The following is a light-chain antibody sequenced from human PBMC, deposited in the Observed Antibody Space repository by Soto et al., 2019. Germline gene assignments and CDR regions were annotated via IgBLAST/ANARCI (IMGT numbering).Light chain of an antibody. CDR1: RSVSNY. V-gene: IGKV3-11*01. CDR2: DAS. J-gene: IGKJ5*01. Sequence: IAVTNSASVLSLSPGESATLSCRASRSVSNYLAWYQQKPGQAPRLLIYDASGRPTDIPARFSGSGSGTEFTLTISSLQPEDFALYYCQQRSKWPITFGQGTRLEIK. CDR3: QQRSKWPIT.